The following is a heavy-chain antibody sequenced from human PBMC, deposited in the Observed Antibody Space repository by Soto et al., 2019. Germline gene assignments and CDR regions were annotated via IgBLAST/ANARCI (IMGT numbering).Heavy chain of an antibody. V-gene: IGHV3-15*07. D-gene: IGHD6-19*01. J-gene: IGHJ4*02. CDR2: IKSISDGETT. CDR3: TRRIAVAGTYYFDY. CDR1: GFTFSHAW. Sequence: EQLLVECRGGFVQPGGSLRRSCVASGFTFSHAWMDWVRQAPGKGLEWVGRIKSISDGETTNYAASVAGRFTISRDDSKNTLFLHVNSLKTEDTGVYYCTRRIAVAGTYYFDYWGQGTLVTVSS.